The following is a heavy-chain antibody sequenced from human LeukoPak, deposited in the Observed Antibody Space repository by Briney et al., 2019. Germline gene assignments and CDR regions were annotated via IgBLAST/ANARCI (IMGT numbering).Heavy chain of an antibody. Sequence: GESLRLSCAASGFTFSSYWMSWVRQAPGKGLEWVANIKQDGSEKYYVDSVKGRFTISRDNAKNSLYLQMNSLRAEDTAVYYCARERRPAVLYFDYWGQGTLVTVSS. D-gene: IGHD2-8*01. CDR2: IKQDGSEK. J-gene: IGHJ4*02. V-gene: IGHV3-7*01. CDR3: ARERRPAVLYFDY. CDR1: GFTFSSYW.